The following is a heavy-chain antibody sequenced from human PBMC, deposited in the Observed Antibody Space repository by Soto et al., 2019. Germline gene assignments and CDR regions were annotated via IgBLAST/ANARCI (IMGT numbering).Heavy chain of an antibody. V-gene: IGHV3-49*04. D-gene: IGHD4-17*01. Sequence: PGGSLRLSCTASGFTFGDSTMNWVRQAPGKGLEWVGFIEGKAYGGTTEYAASVIGRFTISRDNSKNTLYLQMNSLRAEDTAVYYCARDSATDYGDYIYYYYYGMDVWGQGTTVTVSS. J-gene: IGHJ6*02. CDR1: GFTFGDST. CDR3: ARDSATDYGDYIYYYYYGMDV. CDR2: IEGKAYGGTT.